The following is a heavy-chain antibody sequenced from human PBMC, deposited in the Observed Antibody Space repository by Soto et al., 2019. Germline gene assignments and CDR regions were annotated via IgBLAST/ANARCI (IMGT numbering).Heavy chain of an antibody. V-gene: IGHV3-11*01. CDR2: IDSGDGTT. CDR3: VRPYYSSSWFPFDR. D-gene: IGHD6-13*01. CDR1: GFDFGDYY. Sequence: PGGSLRLSCTVSGFDFGDYYMSWIRQAPGKGLEWVSYIDSGDGTTYYTDSVKGRSTISRDNAKKTVYLQMSSLRVEDTALYYCVRPYYSSSWFPFDRWGQGTLVTVSS. J-gene: IGHJ4*02.